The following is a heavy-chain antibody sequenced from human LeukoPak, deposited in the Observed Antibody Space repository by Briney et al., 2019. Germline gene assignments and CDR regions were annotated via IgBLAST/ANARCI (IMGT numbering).Heavy chain of an antibody. D-gene: IGHD4-17*01. CDR3: ASQTTVKYYFDY. CDR2: ISSSGSTI. Sequence: GGSLRLSCAASGFTFSSYEMNWVRQAPGKGLEWVSYISSSGSTIYYADSVKGRFTISRDNSKNTLYLQVNSLRAEDMAVYYCASQTTVKYYFDYWGQGTLVTVSS. CDR1: GFTFSSYE. J-gene: IGHJ4*02. V-gene: IGHV3-48*03.